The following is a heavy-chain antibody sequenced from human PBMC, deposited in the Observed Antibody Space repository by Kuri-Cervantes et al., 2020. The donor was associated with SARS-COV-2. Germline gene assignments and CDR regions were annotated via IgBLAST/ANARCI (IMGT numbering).Heavy chain of an antibody. D-gene: IGHD1-26*01. J-gene: IGHJ4*02. CDR1: GFTFSSYA. CDR3: AREDSGSYPDY. V-gene: IGHV3-30-3*01. Sequence: SLRLSCAASGFTFSSYAMHWVRQAPGKGLEWVAVISYDGSNKYYADSVKGRFTISRDNSKNTLYLQMNSLRAEDTAVYYCAREDSGSYPDYWGQGTLVTVSS. CDR2: ISYDGSNK.